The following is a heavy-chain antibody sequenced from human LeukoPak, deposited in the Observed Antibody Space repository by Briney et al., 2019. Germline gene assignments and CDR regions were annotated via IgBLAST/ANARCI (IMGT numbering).Heavy chain of an antibody. CDR2: INPNSGGT. V-gene: IGHV1-2*06. J-gene: IGHJ4*02. CDR3: ARDLFGELRSRPDY. Sequence: GASVKVSCKAAGFTFTGYYMHWVRQAPGQGLEWMGRINPNSGGTNYAQKFRGRVTMTRDTSISTAYMELSRLRSDDTAVYYCARDLFGELRSRPDYWGQGTLVTVSS. D-gene: IGHD3-3*01. CDR1: GFTFTGYY.